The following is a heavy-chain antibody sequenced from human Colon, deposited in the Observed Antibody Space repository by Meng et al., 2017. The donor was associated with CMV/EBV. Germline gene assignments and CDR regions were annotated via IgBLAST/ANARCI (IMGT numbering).Heavy chain of an antibody. CDR3: TRGTGYNYGTGYLDY. V-gene: IGHV1-2*04. CDR1: GYTFSTYY. CDR2: IDPNTGDT. Sequence: HVQMVQSEAEVKTPGASVKVSCKASGYTFSTYYMHWVRLAPGQGLEWMGWIDPNTGDTKFAVKFQGWVTLTTNTSISTAYMELSRLKSDDTAVYYCTRGTGYNYGTGYLDYWGQGTLVTVSS. D-gene: IGHD5-24*01. J-gene: IGHJ4*02.